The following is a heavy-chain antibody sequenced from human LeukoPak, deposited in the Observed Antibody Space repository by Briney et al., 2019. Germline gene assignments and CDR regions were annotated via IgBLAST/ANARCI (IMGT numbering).Heavy chain of an antibody. D-gene: IGHD6-13*01. CDR3: AKYAGGAAGRYYYYMDV. Sequence: GGSLRLSCAASGFTFSSYAMSWVRQAPGKGLEWVPAISGSGGSTYYADSVKGRFTISRDNSKNTLYLQMNSLRAEDTAVYYCAKYAGGAAGRYYYYMDVWGKGTTVTVSS. CDR2: ISGSGGST. V-gene: IGHV3-23*01. J-gene: IGHJ6*03. CDR1: GFTFSSYA.